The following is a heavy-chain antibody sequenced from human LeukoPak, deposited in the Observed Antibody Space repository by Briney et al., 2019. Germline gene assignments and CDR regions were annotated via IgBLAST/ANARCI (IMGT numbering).Heavy chain of an antibody. CDR3: ARGTSYYDFWSGYYQPNYYYMDV. CDR1: GGSISSYY. CDR2: IYYSGST. V-gene: IGHV4-59*12. Sequence: SETLSLTCTVSGGSISSYYWSWIRQPPGKGLEWIGYIYYSGSTNYNPSLESRVTISVDTSKNQFSLKLSSVTAADTAVYYCARGTSYYDFWSGYYQPNYYYMDVWGKGTTVTVS. D-gene: IGHD3-3*01. J-gene: IGHJ6*03.